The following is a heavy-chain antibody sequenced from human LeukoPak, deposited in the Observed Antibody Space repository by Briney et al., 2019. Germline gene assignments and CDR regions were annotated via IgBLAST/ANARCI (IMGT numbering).Heavy chain of an antibody. CDR2: INWNGGSI. D-gene: IGHD4-17*01. CDR3: ARIGIYGDFGRYDY. CDR1: GFNFDDYG. J-gene: IGHJ4*02. Sequence: GGSLRLSCAASGFNFDDYGMSWVRQAPGEGLEWVSGINWNGGSIDYADSVKGRFTISRDDAKNSLYLQMNSLRAEDTALYYCARIGIYGDFGRYDYWGQGTLVTVSS. V-gene: IGHV3-20*04.